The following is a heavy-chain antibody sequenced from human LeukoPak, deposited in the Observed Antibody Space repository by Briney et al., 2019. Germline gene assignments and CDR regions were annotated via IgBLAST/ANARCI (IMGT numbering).Heavy chain of an antibody. D-gene: IGHD3-22*01. CDR1: GGSISNYY. CDR3: TRGSIAYYYMDV. J-gene: IGHJ6*03. V-gene: IGHV4-59*01. CDR2: IYYTGST. Sequence: SETLSLTCTVSGGSISNYYWNWIRQPPGKGLEWIGYIYYTGSTNYNPSLKSRVTMSVDTSKNQFSLNLKSVTAADTAVYYCTRGSIAYYYMDVWGKGTTVTISS.